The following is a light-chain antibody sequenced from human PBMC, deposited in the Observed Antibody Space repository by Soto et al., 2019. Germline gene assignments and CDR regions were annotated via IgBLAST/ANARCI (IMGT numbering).Light chain of an antibody. CDR3: QQYNSYST. Sequence: DIQMTQSPSSLSASVGDRVTITFRASQSISSYLNWYQQKPGKAPKLLIYDASSLESGVPSRFSGGGFGTEFTLTISSLQPDDFGTYYCQQYNSYSTFGQGAKVDI. CDR2: DAS. CDR1: QSISSY. J-gene: IGKJ1*01. V-gene: IGKV1-5*01.